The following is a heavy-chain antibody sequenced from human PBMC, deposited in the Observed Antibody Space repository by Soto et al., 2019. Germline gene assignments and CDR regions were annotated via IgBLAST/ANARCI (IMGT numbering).Heavy chain of an antibody. CDR3: ARGAGVDCSGCSCYPTDY. J-gene: IGHJ4*02. CDR1: GFTFSSYA. Sequence: VQLVESGGGLVQPGGSLRLSCAASGFTFSSYAMHWVRQAPGKGLEYVSAISSNGGSTYYANSVKGRFTISRDNSKNTLYLQMGSLRAEDMAVYYCARGAGVDCSGCSCYPTDYWGQGTLVTVSS. CDR2: ISSNGGST. D-gene: IGHD2-15*01. V-gene: IGHV3-64*01.